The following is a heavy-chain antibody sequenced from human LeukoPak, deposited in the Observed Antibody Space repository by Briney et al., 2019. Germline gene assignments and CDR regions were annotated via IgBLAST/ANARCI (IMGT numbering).Heavy chain of an antibody. CDR1: GGSISTYY. V-gene: IGHV4-59*01. CDR2: IDYSGST. J-gene: IGHJ2*01. CDR3: ARVGPWCFDL. Sequence: SETLSLTCGVSGGSISTYYWSWIRQPPGKGLEWIGYIDYSGSTNYNPSLKSRVSMSVDTSKKQFSLKLSSVTAADTAVYYCARVGPWCFDLWGRGALVTVSS.